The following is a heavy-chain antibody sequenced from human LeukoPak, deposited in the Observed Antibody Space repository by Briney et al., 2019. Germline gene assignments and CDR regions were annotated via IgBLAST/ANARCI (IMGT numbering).Heavy chain of an antibody. CDR2: VYQSGST. Sequence: PSETLSLTCTVSGYSISSDQYWGWIRQPPGKGLEWIGGVYQSGSTYCNPSLKSRVTISVDTSKNQFSLKLNSVTAADTAVYYCVVMPPYWGQGTLVTVSS. D-gene: IGHD2-21*01. J-gene: IGHJ4*02. CDR3: VVMPPY. CDR1: GYSISSDQY. V-gene: IGHV4-38-2*02.